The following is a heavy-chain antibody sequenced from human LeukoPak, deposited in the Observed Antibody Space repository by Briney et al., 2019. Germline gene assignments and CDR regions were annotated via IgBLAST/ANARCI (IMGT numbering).Heavy chain of an antibody. CDR1: GFTFSSYG. CDR3: ARGRRSGYCSSTSCPEGNDY. J-gene: IGHJ4*02. Sequence: PGGSLRLSCAASGFTFSSYGMHWVRQAPGKGLEWVAVIWYDGSNKYYADSVKGRFTISRDNSKNTLYLQMNSLRAEDTAVYYCARGRRSGYCSSTSCPEGNDYWGQGTLVTVSS. CDR2: IWYDGSNK. D-gene: IGHD2-2*03. V-gene: IGHV3-33*01.